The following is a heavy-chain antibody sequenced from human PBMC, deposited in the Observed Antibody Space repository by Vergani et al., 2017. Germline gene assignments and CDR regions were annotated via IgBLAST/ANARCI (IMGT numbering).Heavy chain of an antibody. CDR2: MNPKTGNT. CDR1: GYTFTDYD. J-gene: IGHJ4*02. V-gene: IGHV1-8*03. Sequence: QVQLVHSGAEVKKPGASVKVSCRTSGYTFTDYDINWVRQSTGQGLECVGWMNPKTGNTVYAQKLQGRVSLTRDTSINTAYMELSSLTSDDTAVYFCARGRPFADDVWGQGTLVTVSS. CDR3: ARGRPFADDV. D-gene: IGHD1-1*01.